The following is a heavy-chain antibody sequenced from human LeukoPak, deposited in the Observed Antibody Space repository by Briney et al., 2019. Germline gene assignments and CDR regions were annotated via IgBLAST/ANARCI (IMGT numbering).Heavy chain of an antibody. CDR1: GGSISSGSYY. CDR2: IYTSGST. J-gene: IGHJ5*02. Sequence: SETLSLTCTVSGGSISSGSYYWRWIRQPAGKGLEWIGRIYTSGSTNYNPSLKSRVTISVDTSKNQFSLKLSSVTAADTAVYYCARIKAVSGIPNWFDPWGQGTLVTVSS. V-gene: IGHV4-61*02. D-gene: IGHD6-19*01. CDR3: ARIKAVSGIPNWFDP.